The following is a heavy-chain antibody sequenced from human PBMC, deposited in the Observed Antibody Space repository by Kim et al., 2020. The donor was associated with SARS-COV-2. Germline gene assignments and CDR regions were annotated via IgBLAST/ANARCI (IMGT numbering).Heavy chain of an antibody. Sequence: GGSLRLSCAASGFTFSSYSMNWVRQAPGKGLEWVSSISSSSCYIYYADSVKGRFTISRDNAKNSLYLQMNSLRAEDTAVYYCARDKVIAVAGTVWWFDPWGQGTLVTVSS. CDR3: ARDKVIAVAGTVWWFDP. CDR1: GFTFSSYS. D-gene: IGHD6-19*01. V-gene: IGHV3-21*01. CDR2: ISSSSCYI. J-gene: IGHJ5*02.